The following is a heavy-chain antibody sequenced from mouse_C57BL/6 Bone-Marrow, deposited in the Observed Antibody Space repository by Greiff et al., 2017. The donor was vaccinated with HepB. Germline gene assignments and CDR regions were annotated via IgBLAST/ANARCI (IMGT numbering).Heavy chain of an antibody. CDR1: GFNIKNTY. CDR3: ALFITTVVWDAMDY. D-gene: IGHD1-1*01. V-gene: IGHV14-3*01. CDR2: IDPANGNT. J-gene: IGHJ4*01. Sequence: VQLQQSVAELVRPGASVKLSCTASGFNIKNTYMHWVKQRPEQGLEWIGRIDPANGNTKYAPKFQGNATITADPSSNTAYLQLSSLTSEDTAIYYCALFITTVVWDAMDYWGQGTSVTVSS.